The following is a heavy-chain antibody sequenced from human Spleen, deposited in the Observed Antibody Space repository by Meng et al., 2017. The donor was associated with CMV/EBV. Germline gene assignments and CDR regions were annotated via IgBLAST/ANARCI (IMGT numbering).Heavy chain of an antibody. V-gene: IGHV6-1*01. CDR1: VSSNSAA. J-gene: IGHJ4*02. CDR3: ARDPYYYDSSGGHFDY. CDR2: TCYRSKWYN. D-gene: IGHD3-22*01. Sequence: VSSNSAAWNWIRQSPSRGLEWLGRTCYRSKWYNDYAVSVKSRITINPDTSKNQFSLQLNSVTPEDTAVYYCARDPYYYDSSGGHFDYWGQGTLVHRLL.